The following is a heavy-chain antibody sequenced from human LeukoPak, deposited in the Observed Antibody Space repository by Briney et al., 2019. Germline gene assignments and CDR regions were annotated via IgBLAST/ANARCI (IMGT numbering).Heavy chain of an antibody. CDR1: GGTFSSYA. CDR3: ASGAVAGQYYFDY. V-gene: IGHV1-69*05. CDR2: IIPIFGTA. D-gene: IGHD6-19*01. Sequence: SVKVSCKASGGTFSSYAISWVRQAPGQGLEWMGGIIPIFGTANYAQKFQGRVTITTDESTSTAYMELSSLRSEDTAVYYCASGAVAGQYYFDYWGQGTLVAVSS. J-gene: IGHJ4*02.